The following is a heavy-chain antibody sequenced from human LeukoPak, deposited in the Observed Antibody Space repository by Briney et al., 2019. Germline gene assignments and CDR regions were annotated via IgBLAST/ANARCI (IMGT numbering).Heavy chain of an antibody. CDR3: AKGMNAYYYDSSGY. J-gene: IGHJ4*02. CDR2: ISGSGGST. V-gene: IGHV3-23*01. Sequence: GGSLRLSCAASGFTFNSYAMTWVRQAPGKGREWVSAISGSGGSTNYADSVKGRFTISRDNSKNTLYLQMNSLRAGDTAIYYCAKGMNAYYYDSSGYWGQGTLVTVSS. D-gene: IGHD3-22*01. CDR1: GFTFNSYA.